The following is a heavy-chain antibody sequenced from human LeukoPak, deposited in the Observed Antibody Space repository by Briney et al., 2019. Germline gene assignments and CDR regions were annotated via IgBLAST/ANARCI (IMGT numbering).Heavy chain of an antibody. CDR2: IYYSGST. D-gene: IGHD6-19*01. CDR3: ARESTVAGAFDI. CDR1: GGSISSYY. V-gene: IGHV4-59*01. J-gene: IGHJ3*02. Sequence: SETLSLTCTVSGGSISSYYWSWIRQPPGKGLEWIGYIYYSGSTNYNPSLKSRVTISVDTSKNQFSLKLSSVTAADTAVYYCARESTVAGAFDIWGQGTMVTVSS.